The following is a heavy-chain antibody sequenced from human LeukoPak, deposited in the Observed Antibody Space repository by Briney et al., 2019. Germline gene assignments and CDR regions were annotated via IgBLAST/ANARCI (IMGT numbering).Heavy chain of an antibody. D-gene: IGHD2-15*01. CDR1: GFTFSGYS. V-gene: IGHV3-21*01. CDR3: AREGYCSGGSCYSPLNYFDY. J-gene: IGHJ4*02. CDR2: ISSSSSYI. Sequence: GGSLRLSCAASGFTFSGYSMNWVRQAPGKGLEWVSSISSSSSYIYYADSVKGRFTISRDNAKNSLYLQMNSLRAEDTAVYYCAREGYCSGGSCYSPLNYFDYWGQGTLVTVSS.